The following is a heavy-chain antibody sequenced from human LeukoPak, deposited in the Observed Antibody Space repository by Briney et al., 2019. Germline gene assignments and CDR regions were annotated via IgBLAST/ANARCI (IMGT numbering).Heavy chain of an antibody. CDR3: ARDLGQWLVGWFDP. J-gene: IGHJ5*02. D-gene: IGHD6-19*01. CDR2: IYYSGST. V-gene: IGHV4-39*07. CDR1: GGSISSSSYS. Sequence: SETLSLTCTVSGGSISSSSYSWGWFRQPPGKGLEWIGSIYYSGSTYYNPSLKSRVTIPVDTSKNQFSLKLSSVTAADTAVYYCARDLGQWLVGWFDPWGQGTLVTVSS.